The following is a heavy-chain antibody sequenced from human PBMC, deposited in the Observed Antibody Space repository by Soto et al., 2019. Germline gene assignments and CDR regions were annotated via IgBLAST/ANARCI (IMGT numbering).Heavy chain of an antibody. V-gene: IGHV4-59*01. D-gene: IGHD3-22*01. Sequence: SETLSLTCIVPGGSIRSYYWSWIRQPPGKGLECIGNIYYTGSTNYNPSLKSRVTISVDTSKNQFSLKLSSVTAADTAVYYCARGGGGSGYDWFDPWGQGTLVTVSS. CDR1: GGSIRSYY. J-gene: IGHJ5*02. CDR3: ARGGGGSGYDWFDP. CDR2: IYYTGST.